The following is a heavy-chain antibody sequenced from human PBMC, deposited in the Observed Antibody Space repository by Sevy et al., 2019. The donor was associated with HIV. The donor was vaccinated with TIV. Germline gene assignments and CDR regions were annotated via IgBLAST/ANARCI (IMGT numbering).Heavy chain of an antibody. CDR1: GGSIGSNSFY. J-gene: IGHJ4*02. V-gene: IGHV4-39*01. CDR2: VSYGGST. Sequence: SETLSLTCTVSGGSIGSNSFYWDWIRQPPGKELEWIGTVSYGGSTYYNPSLRSRVTISVDASKKQFSLKLSSVTAADTAVYYCARQKVRSAYYYDTSGRQGKADFDSWGQGTLVTVSS. D-gene: IGHD3-22*01. CDR3: ARQKVRSAYYYDTSGRQGKADFDS.